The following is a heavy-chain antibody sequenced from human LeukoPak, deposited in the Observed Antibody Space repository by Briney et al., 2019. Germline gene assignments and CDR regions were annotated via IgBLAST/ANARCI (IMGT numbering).Heavy chain of an antibody. D-gene: IGHD4/OR15-4a*01. Sequence: GGSLRPSCAASGFTFSSYAMHWVRQAPGKGLEYVSAISSNGGSTYYATSVKGRFTISRDNSKNTLYLQMGSLRAEDMAVYYCARARGYGGLHDAFDIWGQGTMVTVSS. V-gene: IGHV3-64*01. CDR3: ARARGYGGLHDAFDI. CDR1: GFTFSSYA. CDR2: ISSNGGST. J-gene: IGHJ3*02.